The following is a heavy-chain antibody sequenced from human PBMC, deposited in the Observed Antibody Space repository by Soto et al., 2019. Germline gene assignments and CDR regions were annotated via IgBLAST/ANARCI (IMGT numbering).Heavy chain of an antibody. CDR1: GFTFSSYA. V-gene: IGHV3-23*01. D-gene: IGHD2-15*01. Sequence: GGSLRLSCAASGFTFSSYAMSWVRQAPGKGLEWVSAISGSGGSTYYAGSVKGRFTISEDNSKNTLYLQMNSLRAEDTAVYYCAKGQGGYCSGGSCAVGYFDYWGQGTLVTVSS. CDR3: AKGQGGYCSGGSCAVGYFDY. J-gene: IGHJ4*02. CDR2: ISGSGGST.